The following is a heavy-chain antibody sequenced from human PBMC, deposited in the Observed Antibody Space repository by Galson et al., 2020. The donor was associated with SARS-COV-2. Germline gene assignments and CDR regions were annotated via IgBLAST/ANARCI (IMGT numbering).Heavy chain of an antibody. D-gene: IGHD2-2*01. CDR1: GGSFSGYY. J-gene: IGHJ6*03. CDR3: ARGGYCSSTSCETYYYYYMDV. CDR2: INHSGST. V-gene: IGHV4-34*01. Sequence: LETLSLTCAVYGGSFSGYYWSWIRQPPGKGLEWIGEINHSGSTNYNPSLKSRVTISVDTSKNQFSLKLSSVTAADTAVYYCARGGYCSSTSCETYYYYYMDVWGKGTTVTVSS.